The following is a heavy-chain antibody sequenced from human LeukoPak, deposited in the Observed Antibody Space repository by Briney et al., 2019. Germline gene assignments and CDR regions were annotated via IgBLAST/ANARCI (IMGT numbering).Heavy chain of an antibody. CDR3: ANYGDYVQDY. J-gene: IGHJ4*02. D-gene: IGHD4-17*01. CDR2: MYISGET. Sequence: PSETLSLTCTVSGASISTYYWSWIRQPAGKGLEWIGRMYISGETNYNPSLKSRVTISVDTSKNQFSLKLSSVTAADTAVYYCANYGDYVQDYWGQGTLVTVSS. CDR1: GASISTYY. V-gene: IGHV4-4*07.